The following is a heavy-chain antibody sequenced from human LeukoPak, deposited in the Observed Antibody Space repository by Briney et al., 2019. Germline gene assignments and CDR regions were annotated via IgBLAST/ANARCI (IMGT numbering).Heavy chain of an antibody. Sequence: ASVXXXXKASXYTFTGYYMHXVRQAPGQGLEWXGRINPNSGGTNYAQKFQGRVTMTRDTSISTAYMELSRLRSDDTAVYYCARATEQLGRRTNWFDPWGQGTLVTVSS. CDR3: ARATEQLGRRTNWFDP. CDR2: INPNSGGT. J-gene: IGHJ5*02. CDR1: XYTFTGYY. D-gene: IGHD6-6*01. V-gene: IGHV1-2*06.